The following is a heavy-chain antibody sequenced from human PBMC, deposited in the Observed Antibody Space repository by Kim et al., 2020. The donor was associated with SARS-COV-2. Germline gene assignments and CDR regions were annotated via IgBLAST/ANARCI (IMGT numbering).Heavy chain of an antibody. J-gene: IGHJ4*02. CDR1: GGSFSGYY. CDR3: ARGLQGWGMVRGVPSF. Sequence: SETLSLTCAVYGGSFSGYYWSWIRQPPGKGLEWIGEINHSGSTNYNPSLKSRVTISVDTSKNQFSLKLSSVTAADTAVYYCARGLQGWGMVRGVPSFWGQGTLVTVSS. CDR2: INHSGST. D-gene: IGHD3-10*01. V-gene: IGHV4-34*01.